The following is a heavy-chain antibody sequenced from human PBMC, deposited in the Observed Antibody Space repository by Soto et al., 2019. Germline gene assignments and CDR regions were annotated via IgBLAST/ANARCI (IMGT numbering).Heavy chain of an antibody. V-gene: IGHV3-15*01. J-gene: IGHJ5*02. Sequence: EAQLVESGGGFVKPGESLRLSCSASGFTFSTAWMNWVRQAPGKGLVWVGRIKSKTDGGSTDYAAPVRGRFSISRDDSENTLSLQMNSLKTEDTAVYYCTADLRSPARRFDPWGQGTLVTVSS. CDR1: GFTFSTAW. CDR3: TADLRSPARRFDP. D-gene: IGHD4-17*01. CDR2: IKSKTDGGST.